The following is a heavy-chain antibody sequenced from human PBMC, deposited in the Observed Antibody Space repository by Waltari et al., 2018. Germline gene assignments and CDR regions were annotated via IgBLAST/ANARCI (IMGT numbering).Heavy chain of an antibody. CDR2: ISSSSSTI. V-gene: IGHV3-48*04. D-gene: IGHD3-10*01. Sequence: EVQLVKSGGGLVQPGGSLRLSCAASGFTFSSYSMNWVRQATGKGLAWVSYISSSSSTIYYADSVKGRFTISRDNAKNSLYLQMNSLRAEDTAVYYCARDRSPWGSGSTRDAFDIWGQGTMVTVSS. CDR3: ARDRSPWGSGSTRDAFDI. CDR1: GFTFSSYS. J-gene: IGHJ3*02.